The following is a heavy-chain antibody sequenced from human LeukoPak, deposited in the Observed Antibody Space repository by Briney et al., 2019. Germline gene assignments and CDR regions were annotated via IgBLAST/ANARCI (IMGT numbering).Heavy chain of an antibody. V-gene: IGHV3-9*01. D-gene: IGHD3-16*01. J-gene: IGHJ6*02. CDR1: GFTFDDYA. CDR2: ISWNSGSI. Sequence: GGSLRLSCAASGFTFDDYAMHWVRQAPRKGLEWVSGISWNSGSIGYADSVKGRFTISGDNAKNSLYLQMNSLRAEDTALYYCAKDRGRYYYYGMDVWGQGTTVTVSS. CDR3: AKDRGRYYYYGMDV.